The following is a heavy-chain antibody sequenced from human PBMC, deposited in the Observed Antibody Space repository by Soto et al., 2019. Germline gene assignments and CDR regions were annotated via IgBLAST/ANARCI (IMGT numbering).Heavy chain of an antibody. Sequence: ASEQVSCKASGYTFTGYSMSWVRQAPGQGLEWMGWISVYNGNTNYAQKFQGRVTMSKDTSTSTAYMELRSLRSDDTAVYYCARGWVGGYEDVWGQGTTVTVSS. CDR2: ISVYNGNT. J-gene: IGHJ6*02. CDR3: ARGWVGGYEDV. D-gene: IGHD6-13*01. V-gene: IGHV1-18*04. CDR1: GYTFTGYS.